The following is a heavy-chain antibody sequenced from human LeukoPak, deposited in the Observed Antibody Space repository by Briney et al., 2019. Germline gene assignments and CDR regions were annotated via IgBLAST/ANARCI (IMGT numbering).Heavy chain of an antibody. CDR1: GGTFSSYA. Sequence: ASVKVSCKASGGTFSSYAISWVRQAPGQGLEWMGRIIPIFGTANYAQKFQGRVTITTDEYTSTAYMELSSLRSEDTAVYYCARDHITQLVSDYWGQGTLVTVSS. CDR2: IIPIFGTA. J-gene: IGHJ4*02. V-gene: IGHV1-69*05. D-gene: IGHD6-13*01. CDR3: ARDHITQLVSDY.